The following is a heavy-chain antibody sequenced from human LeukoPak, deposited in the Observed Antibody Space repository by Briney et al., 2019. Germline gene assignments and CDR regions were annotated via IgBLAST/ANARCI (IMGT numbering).Heavy chain of an antibody. J-gene: IGHJ4*02. CDR3: AKRSGAPNNFDY. D-gene: IGHD1-1*01. CDR2: ISGDGANE. Sequence: PGGSLRLSCATSGFTFDEHAMHWVRQVPGRGLEWASLISGDGANEYYADSVKGRFTISRDNSRNSLFLQMNSLRTEDTALYFCAKRSGAPNNFDYWGQGVLVTVSS. CDR1: GFTFDEHA. V-gene: IGHV3-43*02.